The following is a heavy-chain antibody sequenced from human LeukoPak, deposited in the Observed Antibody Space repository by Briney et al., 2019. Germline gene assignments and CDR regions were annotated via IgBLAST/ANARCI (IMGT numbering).Heavy chain of an antibody. D-gene: IGHD6-13*01. CDR3: ARAGAAGHYYFDS. Sequence: ASVKVSCKASGYIFTGFYIHWVRQAPGQGLEWMGWINPNSDGTKYAQKYQGRVTVTRDTSINTAYMELSRLRSDDSAVYYCARAGAAGHYYFDSWGQGTLVTVSS. CDR1: GYIFTGFY. J-gene: IGHJ4*02. CDR2: INPNSDGT. V-gene: IGHV1-2*02.